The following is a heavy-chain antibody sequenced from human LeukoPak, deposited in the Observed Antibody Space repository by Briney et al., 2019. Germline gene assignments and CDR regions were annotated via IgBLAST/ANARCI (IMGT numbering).Heavy chain of an antibody. D-gene: IGHD3-3*01. CDR2: INPSGGST. Sequence: ASVKVSCKASGYTFTSYYMHWVRQAPGQGLEWMGIINPSGGSTSYAQKFQGRVTMTRDTSTSTVYMELSSLRSEDTAVYYCARYAFWSGYYVVRDRIDYWGQGTLVTVSS. CDR1: GYTFTSYY. V-gene: IGHV1-46*01. J-gene: IGHJ4*02. CDR3: ARYAFWSGYYVVRDRIDY.